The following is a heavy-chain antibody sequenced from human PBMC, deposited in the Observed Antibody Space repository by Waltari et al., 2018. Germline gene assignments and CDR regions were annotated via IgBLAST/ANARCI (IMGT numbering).Heavy chain of an antibody. CDR3: AISPEGSSWYAYFDY. Sequence: EVQLVESGGGLIQPGGSLRLSCAASGITVSSNYMSWVRQAPGKGLEWVSVIYSGGSTYYADSVKGRFTISRDNSKNTLYLQMNSLRAEDTAVYYCAISPEGSSWYAYFDYWGQGTLVTVSS. CDR2: IYSGGST. J-gene: IGHJ4*02. V-gene: IGHV3-53*01. CDR1: GITVSSNY. D-gene: IGHD6-13*01.